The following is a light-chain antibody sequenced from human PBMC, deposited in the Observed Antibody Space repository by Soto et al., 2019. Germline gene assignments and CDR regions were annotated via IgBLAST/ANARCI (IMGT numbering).Light chain of an antibody. V-gene: IGLV2-14*01. Sequence: QPVLTQPASVSGSPGQSITISCTGTSSDVGNYNYVSWYQQHPAKAPKLMIFEVSNRPSGISSRFSGSKSDNTASLTISGLQAEDEADYYCSSYTSSRNYVFGTGTKLTVL. CDR2: EVS. CDR1: SSDVGNYNY. J-gene: IGLJ1*01. CDR3: SSYTSSRNYV.